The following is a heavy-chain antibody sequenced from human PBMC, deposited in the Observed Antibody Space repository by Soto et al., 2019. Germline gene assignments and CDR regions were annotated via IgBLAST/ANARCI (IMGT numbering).Heavy chain of an antibody. Sequence: EVQLLESGGGLVQPGGSLRLSCAASGFTFTSYAMGWVRQAPGMGLEWVSTKSGSGGSTYYADSVKGRFTISRDNSKNTLYQQMNSLRADDTALYYCAKSWGRYCSGSSCYVFDYWGQGTLVTVSS. CDR1: GFTFTSYA. CDR3: AKSWGRYCSGSSCYVFDY. J-gene: IGHJ4*02. CDR2: KSGSGGST. V-gene: IGHV3-23*01. D-gene: IGHD2-15*01.